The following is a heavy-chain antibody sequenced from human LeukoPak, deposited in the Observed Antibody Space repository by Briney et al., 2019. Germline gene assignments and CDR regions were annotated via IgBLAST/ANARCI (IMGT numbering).Heavy chain of an antibody. J-gene: IGHJ4*02. CDR2: HYHTGRI. CDR3: ARDGSDNWGLFDN. V-gene: IGHV4-39*07. D-gene: IGHD1-1*01. Sequence: SETLSLTCSVSGGSISGTSYCWGWIRQPPGKGPEWIGSHYHTGRIYHNPSLNSRVTISVDTSKNQFSLKLSSVTDADTAVYYCARDGSDNWGLFDNWGQGTLVTVSS. CDR1: GGSISGTSYC.